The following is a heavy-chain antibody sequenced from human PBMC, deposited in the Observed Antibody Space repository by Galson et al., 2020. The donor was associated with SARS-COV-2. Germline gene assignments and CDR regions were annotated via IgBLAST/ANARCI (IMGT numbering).Heavy chain of an antibody. J-gene: IGHJ6*03. CDR1: GFTFTSSA. V-gene: IGHV1-58*02. CDR3: AADPEYTESGYYYYMDV. Sequence: SVHVSCNASGFTFTSSAMQWVRQARGQRLEWKGWIVVGSGNTNYAQKFQESVTITRDMSTSTAYMELSSLRSEDTAVYYCAADPEYTESGYYYYMDVWGKGTTVTVSS. CDR2: IVVGSGNT. D-gene: IGHD1-1*01.